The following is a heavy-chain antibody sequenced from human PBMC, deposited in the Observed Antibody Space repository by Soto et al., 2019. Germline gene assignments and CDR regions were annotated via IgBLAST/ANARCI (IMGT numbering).Heavy chain of an antibody. CDR2: ISSSGSYT. Sequence: PGGSLRLSCAASGFTFSDYYMGWIRQAPGKGLEWVSYISSSGSYTNYADSVKGRFTISRDNAKNSLYLQMNSLRAEDTAVYYCARASNHRFDYWGQGTLVTVSS. CDR1: GFTFSDYY. J-gene: IGHJ4*02. CDR3: ARASNHRFDY. V-gene: IGHV3-11*06.